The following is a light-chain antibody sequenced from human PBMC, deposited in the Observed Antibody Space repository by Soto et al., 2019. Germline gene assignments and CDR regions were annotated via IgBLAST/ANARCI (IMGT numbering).Light chain of an antibody. CDR1: SSDVGGHNY. CDR3: SSYTSTSTWV. J-gene: IGLJ3*02. Sequence: QSALTQPASVSGSPGQSITISCSGTSSDVGGHNYVYWYQQHPGKAPKLMIYEVTNRPSGVSNRFSGSKSANTASLTISGLHAEDEADYYCSSYTSTSTWVFGGGTKLTVL. V-gene: IGLV2-14*01. CDR2: EVT.